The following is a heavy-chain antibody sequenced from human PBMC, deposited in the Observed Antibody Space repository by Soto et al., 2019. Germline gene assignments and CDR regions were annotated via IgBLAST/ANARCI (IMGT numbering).Heavy chain of an antibody. J-gene: IGHJ4*02. D-gene: IGHD1-1*01. CDR2: IIPILGIA. CDR3: ARSAGTYYFDY. Sequence: QVQLVQSGAEVKKPGSSVKVSCKASGGTFSSYTISWVRQAPGQGLEWMGRIIPILGIANYAQKFQGRVTITADKSTSTAYMKLSSLRSEDTAVYYCARSAGTYYFDYWGQGTLVTVSS. V-gene: IGHV1-69*02. CDR1: GGTFSSYT.